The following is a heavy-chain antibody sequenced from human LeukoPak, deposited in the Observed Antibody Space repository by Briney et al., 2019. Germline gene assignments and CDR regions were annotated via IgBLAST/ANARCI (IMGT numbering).Heavy chain of an antibody. CDR3: ASQTGDDAFDI. V-gene: IGHV3-7*01. Sequence: GGSLRLSCAASGFTFSSYWMSWVRQAPGKGLKWVANIKQDGSEKYYVDSVKGRFTISRDNAKNSLYLQMNSLRAEDTAVYYCASQTGDDAFDIWGQGTMVTVSS. CDR1: GFTFSSYW. D-gene: IGHD4-17*01. CDR2: IKQDGSEK. J-gene: IGHJ3*02.